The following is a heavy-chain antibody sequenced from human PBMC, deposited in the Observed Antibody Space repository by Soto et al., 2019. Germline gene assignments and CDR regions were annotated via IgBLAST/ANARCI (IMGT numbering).Heavy chain of an antibody. Sequence: SETLSLTCAVYGGSFSGYYWSWIRQPPGKGLEWIGEINHSGSTNYNPSLKSRVTISVDTSKNQFSLKLSSVTAADTAVYYCARGGWGRYCSSTSCYAAAGRGGYYFDYWGQGTLVTVSS. CDR1: GGSFSGYY. CDR2: INHSGST. J-gene: IGHJ4*02. D-gene: IGHD2-2*01. CDR3: ARGGWGRYCSSTSCYAAAGRGGYYFDY. V-gene: IGHV4-34*01.